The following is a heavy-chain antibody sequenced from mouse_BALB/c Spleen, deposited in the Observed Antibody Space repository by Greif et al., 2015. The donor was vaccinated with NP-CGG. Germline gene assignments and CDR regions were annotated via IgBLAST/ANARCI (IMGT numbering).Heavy chain of an antibody. D-gene: IGHD2-2*01. Sequence: VKVVDSGPGLVAPSQSLSITCTVSGFSLTSYGVHWVRQPPGKGLEWLGVIWAGGSTNYNSALMSRLSISKDNSKSQVFLKMNSLQTDDTAMYYCARDRGGYAWFAYWGQGTLVTVFA. CDR2: IWAGGST. V-gene: IGHV2-9*02. CDR1: GFSLTSYG. CDR3: ARDRGGYAWFAY. J-gene: IGHJ3*01.